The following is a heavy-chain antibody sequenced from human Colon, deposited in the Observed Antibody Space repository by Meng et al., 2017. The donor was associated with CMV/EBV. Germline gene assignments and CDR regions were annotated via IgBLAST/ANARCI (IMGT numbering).Heavy chain of an antibody. J-gene: IGHJ4*02. CDR1: GFSLSTSGVG. D-gene: IGHD3-10*01. V-gene: IGHV2-5*02. Sequence: SGFSLSTSGVGGGWIRQPPGKALEWLALIYWDDDKRYSPSLKSRLTITKDTSKNQVVLTMTNMDPVDTATYYCAHSYTAMVRGGFDYWGQGTLVTVSS. CDR3: AHSYTAMVRGGFDY. CDR2: IYWDDDK.